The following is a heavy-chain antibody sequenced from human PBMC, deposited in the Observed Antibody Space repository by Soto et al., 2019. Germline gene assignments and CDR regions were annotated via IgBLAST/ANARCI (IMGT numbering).Heavy chain of an antibody. V-gene: IGHV4-34*01. CDR2: INHSGST. CDR3: ARGSLVRGVIMALPYYYYGMDV. Sequence: SETLSLTCAVYGGSFSGYYWSWIRQPPGKGLEWIGEINHSGSTNYNPSLKSRVTISVDTSKNQFSLKLSSVTAADTAVYYCARGSLVRGVIMALPYYYYGMDVWGQGTTVS. D-gene: IGHD3-10*01. J-gene: IGHJ6*02. CDR1: GGSFSGYY.